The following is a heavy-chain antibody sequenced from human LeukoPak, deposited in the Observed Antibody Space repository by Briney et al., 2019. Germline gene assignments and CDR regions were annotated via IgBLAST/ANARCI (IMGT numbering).Heavy chain of an antibody. V-gene: IGHV1-18*04. CDR1: GYTFTDYY. D-gene: IGHD3-16*01. CDR2: ISAYNGNT. Sequence: GASVKVSCKASGYTFTDYYIHWVRQAPGQGLEWMGWISAYNGNTNYAQKLQGRVTMTTDTSTSTAYMELRSLRSDDTAVYYCARVQRIMITFGGVTFDYWGQGTLVTVSS. CDR3: ARVQRIMITFGGVTFDY. J-gene: IGHJ4*02.